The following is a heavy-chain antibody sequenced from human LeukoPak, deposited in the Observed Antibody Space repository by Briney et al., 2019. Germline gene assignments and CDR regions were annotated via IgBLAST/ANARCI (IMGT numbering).Heavy chain of an antibody. CDR2: ISGSGGST. Sequence: GGSLRLSCAASGFTFSSYAMSWVRQAPGKGLEWVSAISGSGGSTYYADSVKGRFTISRDNSKNTLYLQMNSLRAEDTAVYYWAKVLRGAGAGGEYYFDYWGQGPLVTFSS. D-gene: IGHD6-19*01. CDR1: GFTFSSYA. V-gene: IGHV3-23*01. J-gene: IGHJ4*02. CDR3: AKVLRGAGAGGEYYFDY.